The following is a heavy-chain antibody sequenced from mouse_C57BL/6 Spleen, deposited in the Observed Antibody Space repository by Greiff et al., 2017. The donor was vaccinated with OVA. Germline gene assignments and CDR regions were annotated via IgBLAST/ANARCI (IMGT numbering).Heavy chain of an antibody. V-gene: IGHV3-6*01. CDR2: ISYDGSN. CDR3: AREEGYFDV. Sequence: EVKLQESGPGLVKPSQSLSLTCSVTGYSITSGYYWNWIRQFPGNKLEWMGYISYDGSNNYNPSLKNRISITRDTSKNQFFLKLNSVTTEDTATYYCAREEGYFDVWGTGTTVTVSS. CDR1: GYSITSGYY. J-gene: IGHJ1*03.